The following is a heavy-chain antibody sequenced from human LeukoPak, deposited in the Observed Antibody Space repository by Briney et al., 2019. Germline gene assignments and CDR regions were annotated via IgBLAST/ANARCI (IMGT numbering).Heavy chain of an antibody. V-gene: IGHV3-7*05. CDR1: GFSFSSYW. J-gene: IGHJ4*02. CDR3: ARDWGYCDSTSCHVFDY. D-gene: IGHD2-2*01. Sequence: GGSLRLSCAASGFSFSSYWMSWVRQAPGKGLERLANIKQDGSQKYYVDSVKGRFTISRDNAKNSLYLQMDSLRAEDSAVYYCARDWGYCDSTSCHVFDYWGQGTLVTVSS. CDR2: IKQDGSQK.